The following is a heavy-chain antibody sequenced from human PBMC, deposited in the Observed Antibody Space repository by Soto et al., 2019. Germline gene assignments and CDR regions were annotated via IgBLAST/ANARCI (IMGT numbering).Heavy chain of an antibody. Sequence: LVESGGGVAQPGSSLRLSCATSGFTFSHCGMHWVRQAPGKGLEWVGMIWNDGTTTHFTDSVKGRFTISRDNSKDTVYLQMNSLRDEDTAIYYCAKDGSPYDVDYWGRGTLVTVSS. D-gene: IGHD5-12*01. V-gene: IGHV3-33*06. CDR1: GFTFSHCG. CDR3: AKDGSPYDVDY. CDR2: IWNDGTTT. J-gene: IGHJ4*02.